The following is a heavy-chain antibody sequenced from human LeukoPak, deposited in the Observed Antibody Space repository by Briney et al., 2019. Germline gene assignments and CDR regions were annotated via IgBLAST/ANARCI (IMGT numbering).Heavy chain of an antibody. CDR1: GFTFSIYW. CDR2: IKQDGSEK. D-gene: IGHD2-2*01. V-gene: IGHV3-7*01. Sequence: GGSLRLSCAASGFTFSIYWMSWVRQAPGKGLEWVANIKQDGSEKYYVDSVKGRFTISRDNAKNSLYLQMNSLRAEDTAVYYCARVRNQRNYFDYWGQGTLVTVSS. CDR3: ARVRNQRNYFDY. J-gene: IGHJ4*02.